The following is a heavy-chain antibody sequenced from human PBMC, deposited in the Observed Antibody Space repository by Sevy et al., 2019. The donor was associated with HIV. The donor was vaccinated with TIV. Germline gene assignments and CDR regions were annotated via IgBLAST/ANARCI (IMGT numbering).Heavy chain of an antibody. CDR3: ARYCGGDCYLNDAFDI. J-gene: IGHJ3*02. Sequence: GRSLRLSCAASGFTFSSYAMSWVRQAPGKGLEWVSAISGSGGSTYYADSVKGRFTISRDNSKNTLYLQMNSLRAEDTAVYYCARYCGGDCYLNDAFDIWGQGTMVTVSS. V-gene: IGHV3-23*01. D-gene: IGHD2-21*02. CDR2: ISGSGGST. CDR1: GFTFSSYA.